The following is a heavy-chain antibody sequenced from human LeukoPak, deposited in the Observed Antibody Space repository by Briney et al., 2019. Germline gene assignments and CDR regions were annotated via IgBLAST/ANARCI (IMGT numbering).Heavy chain of an antibody. CDR2: ISGSGGST. CDR1: GFTFSSYA. V-gene: IGHV3-23*01. D-gene: IGHD6-19*01. Sequence: GGSLRLSCEASGFTFSSYAMSWVRQAPGKGLEWVSAISGSGGSTYYADSVKGRFTISRDNSKNTLYLQMNSLRAEDTAVYYCAKGLTPYSSGWYGGGYYFDYWGQGTLVTVSS. CDR3: AKGLTPYSSGWYGGGYYFDY. J-gene: IGHJ4*02.